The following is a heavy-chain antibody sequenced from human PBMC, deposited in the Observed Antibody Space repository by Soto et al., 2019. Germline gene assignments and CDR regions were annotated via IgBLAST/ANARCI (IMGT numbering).Heavy chain of an antibody. CDR3: AISAPPDEPYYYYYYYGMDV. Sequence: SVQVTCKASAYTLTNDYMHCVRPAPGQGLEWMGIIDPSFGSTSYAQKFQGRVTMTRDTSTSTVYMELSSLRSEDTAVYYCAISAPPDEPYYYYYYYGMDVWGQGTTVTVSS. J-gene: IGHJ6*02. D-gene: IGHD3-22*01. CDR1: AYTLTNDY. CDR2: IDPSFGST. V-gene: IGHV1-46*01.